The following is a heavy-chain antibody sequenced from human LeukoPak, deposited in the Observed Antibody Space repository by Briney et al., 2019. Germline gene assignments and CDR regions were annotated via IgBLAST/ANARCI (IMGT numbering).Heavy chain of an antibody. D-gene: IGHD2-2*01. CDR2: MNPNSGNA. Sequence: GASVKVSCKASGYTFTSYDINWVRQATGQGLEWMGWMNPNSGNAGYAQKFQGRVTITRNTSISTAYMELSSPRSEDTAVYYCARRGRNGFVVVPAATYYYYYMDVWGKGTTVTVSS. CDR1: GYTFTSYD. CDR3: ARRGRNGFVVVPAATYYYYYMDV. J-gene: IGHJ6*03. V-gene: IGHV1-8*03.